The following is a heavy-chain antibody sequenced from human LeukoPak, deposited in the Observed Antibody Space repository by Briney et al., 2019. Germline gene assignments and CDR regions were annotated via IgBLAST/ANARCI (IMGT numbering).Heavy chain of an antibody. CDR2: ISERGGST. CDR3: ARDYYDSSGAGSL. CDR1: GISLSNYG. D-gene: IGHD3-22*01. V-gene: IGHV3-23*01. J-gene: IGHJ4*02. Sequence: GGSLRLSCVVSGISLSNYGMTWVRQAPGKGLEWVSYISERGGSTTYADSVKGRFTISRDNSKNTLYVQMNSLRAEDTAVYYCARDYYDSSGAGSLWGQGTLVTVSS.